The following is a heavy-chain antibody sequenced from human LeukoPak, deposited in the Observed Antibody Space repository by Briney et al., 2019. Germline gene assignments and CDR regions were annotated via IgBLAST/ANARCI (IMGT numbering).Heavy chain of an antibody. CDR2: INPISGGT. Sequence: ASVKVSCKASGYTFTDNYIHWVRQAPGQGLEWMGRINPISGGTNYAQNLQGRVTLTRDTSISTAFMELSSLRPDDTAVYYCATDDTAMVNGGYWGQGTLVTVSS. CDR1: GYTFTDNY. J-gene: IGHJ4*02. V-gene: IGHV1-2*02. D-gene: IGHD5-18*01. CDR3: ATDDTAMVNGGY.